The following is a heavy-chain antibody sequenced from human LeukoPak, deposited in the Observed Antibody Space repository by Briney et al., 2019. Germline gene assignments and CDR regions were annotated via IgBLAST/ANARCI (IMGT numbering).Heavy chain of an antibody. V-gene: IGHV4-39*01. CDR1: GGSISSYY. D-gene: IGHD3-10*01. CDR2: IYYSGST. Sequence: SETLSLTCTVSGGSISSYYWGWIRQPPGKGLEWIGSIYYSGSTYYNPSLKSRVTISVDTSKNQFSLKLSSMTAADTAVYYCARGITSQAFDIWGQGTMVTVSS. CDR3: ARGITSQAFDI. J-gene: IGHJ3*02.